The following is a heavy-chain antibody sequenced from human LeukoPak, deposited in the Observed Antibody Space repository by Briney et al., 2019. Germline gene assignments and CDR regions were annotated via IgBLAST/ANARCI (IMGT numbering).Heavy chain of an antibody. CDR1: GGSISSSSYY. CDR2: IYYSGST. J-gene: IGHJ4*02. D-gene: IGHD6-19*01. CDR3: ARFSSGWDQSDX. V-gene: IGHV4-39*01. Sequence: SETLSLTCTVSGGSISSSSYYWGWIRQPPGKGLEWIGSIYYSGSTYYNPSLKSRVTISVDTSKNQFSLKLSSVTAADTAVYYCARFSSGWDQSDXXXQGTLVTVSS.